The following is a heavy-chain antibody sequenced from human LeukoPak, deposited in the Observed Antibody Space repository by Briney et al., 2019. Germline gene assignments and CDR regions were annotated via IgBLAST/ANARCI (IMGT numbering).Heavy chain of an antibody. Sequence: GGSLRLSCAASGFTFSSYGMSWVRQAPGKGLEWVSAISGSGGSTYYADSVKGRFTISGDNSKNTLYLQMNSLRAEDTAVHYCARGPSGYHNTGGQGTLVTVSS. CDR2: ISGSGGST. V-gene: IGHV3-23*01. CDR1: GFTFSSYG. J-gene: IGHJ4*02. D-gene: IGHD5-12*01. CDR3: ARGPSGYHNT.